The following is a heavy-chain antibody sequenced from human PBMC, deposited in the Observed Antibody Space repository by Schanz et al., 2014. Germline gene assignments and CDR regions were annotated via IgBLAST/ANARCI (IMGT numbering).Heavy chain of an antibody. CDR1: GFPFRSYV. D-gene: IGHD2-8*01. J-gene: IGHJ6*02. CDR2: ISYDGNNQ. V-gene: IGHV3-30*04. Sequence: VQLVESGGGLVQPGGSLRLSCAASGFPFRSYVMHWVRQAPGKGLEWVAFISYDGNNQYYADSVKGRFTISRDNAKNSLSLQMNSLRAEDAAVYYCAVPGGISGVNVWGQGTTVTVSS. CDR3: AVPGGISGVNV.